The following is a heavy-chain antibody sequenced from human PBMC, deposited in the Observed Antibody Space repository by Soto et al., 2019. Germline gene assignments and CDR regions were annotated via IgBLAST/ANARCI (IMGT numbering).Heavy chain of an antibody. CDR2: ISGSGGST. D-gene: IGHD3-16*02. V-gene: IGHV3-23*01. Sequence: GGSLRLSCAASGCTFSSYAMIWVRQAPGKGLEWVSAISGSGGSTYYADSVKGRFTISRDNSKNTLYLQMNSLRAEDTAVYYCAKLQEDDYIWGSYRFSRPIDYWGQGTLVTVSS. CDR3: AKLQEDDYIWGSYRFSRPIDY. J-gene: IGHJ4*02. CDR1: GCTFSSYA.